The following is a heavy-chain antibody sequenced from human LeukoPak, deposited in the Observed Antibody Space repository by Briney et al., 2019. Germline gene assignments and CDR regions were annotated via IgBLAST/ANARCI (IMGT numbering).Heavy chain of an antibody. D-gene: IGHD3-22*01. Sequence: PGGSLRLSCAASGFTFSSFGMNWVRQVPGKGPEWVSGISASGSSRYYADSVKGRFTISRDNSNNTLYLQMNSLRGEDTAVYYCARGGFYYHYYFDFWGQGTLVTVSS. CDR2: ISASGSSR. CDR1: GFTFSSFG. V-gene: IGHV3-23*01. J-gene: IGHJ4*02. CDR3: ARGGFYYHYYFDF.